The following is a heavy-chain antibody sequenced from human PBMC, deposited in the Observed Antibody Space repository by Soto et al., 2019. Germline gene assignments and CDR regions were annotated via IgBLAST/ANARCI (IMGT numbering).Heavy chain of an antibody. V-gene: IGHV1-69*12. CDR3: AGEVGGTGLHF. J-gene: IGHJ4*02. Sequence: QVQLVQSGAEVKKPGSSVKVSCRTSGGNFKNYGFSWVRQAPGQGLEWMGGLIPMFGVANYGQIFQGRLTINADESTSTAYMELSSLKSEDTAVYYCAGEVGGTGLHFWGQGTLVTVSS. D-gene: IGHD3-9*01. CDR2: LIPMFGVA. CDR1: GGNFKNYG.